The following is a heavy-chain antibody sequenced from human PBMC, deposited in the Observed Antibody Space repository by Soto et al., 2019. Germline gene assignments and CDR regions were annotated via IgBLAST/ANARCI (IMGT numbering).Heavy chain of an antibody. Sequence: SETLSLICTVSGGSISSSGYYWGWIRQPPGKGLEWIGSIFFTGSSSYNPSLKSRVTMSVETSKKQFSLKLTSVTAADTAVYYCARDYGGNSGYMLTPDYWGQGILVTVS. V-gene: IGHV4-39*01. D-gene: IGHD4-17*01. CDR1: GGSISSSGYY. CDR2: IFFTGSS. J-gene: IGHJ4*02. CDR3: ARDYGGNSGYMLTPDY.